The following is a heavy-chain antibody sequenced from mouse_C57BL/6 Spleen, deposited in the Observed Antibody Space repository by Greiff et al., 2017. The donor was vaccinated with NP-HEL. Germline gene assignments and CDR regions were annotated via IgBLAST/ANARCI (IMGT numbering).Heavy chain of an antibody. J-gene: IGHJ1*03. CDR1: GFTFSSYA. Sequence: EVQVVESGGGLVKPGGSLKLSCAASGFTFSSYAMSWVRQTPEKRLEWVATISDGGSYTYYPDNLKGRFTISRDNAKNNLYLQISHLKSEDTAMYYCARNNYGNYWYFDVWGTGTTVTVSS. CDR3: ARNNYGNYWYFDV. CDR2: ISDGGSYT. V-gene: IGHV5-4*01. D-gene: IGHD2-1*01.